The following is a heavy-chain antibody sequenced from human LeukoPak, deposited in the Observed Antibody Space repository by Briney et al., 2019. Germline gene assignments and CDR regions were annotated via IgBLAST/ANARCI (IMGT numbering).Heavy chain of an antibody. Sequence: PGGSLRLSCAASGFTFSSYAMSWVRQAPGKGLEWVSAISGSGGSTYYADSVKGRFTISRDNSKNTLYLQMNSLRAEDTAVYYCAKDRVSVYYYDSSGYYYFGYWGQGTLDTVSS. CDR3: AKDRVSVYYYDSSGYYYFGY. CDR2: ISGSGGST. CDR1: GFTFSSYA. J-gene: IGHJ4*02. D-gene: IGHD3-22*01. V-gene: IGHV3-23*01.